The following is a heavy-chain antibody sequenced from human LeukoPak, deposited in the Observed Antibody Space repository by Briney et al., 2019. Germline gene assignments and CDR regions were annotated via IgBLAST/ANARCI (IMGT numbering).Heavy chain of an antibody. Sequence: ASVKVSCKASGYTFTSYYMHWVRQAPGQGLEWMGIINPSGGSTSYAQKFQGRVTMTRDMSASTVYMELSSLRSEDTAVYYCARAADTAMVTGWYFDLWGRGTLVTVSS. CDR3: ARAADTAMVTGWYFDL. CDR1: GYTFTSYY. V-gene: IGHV1-46*01. CDR2: INPSGGST. J-gene: IGHJ2*01. D-gene: IGHD5-18*01.